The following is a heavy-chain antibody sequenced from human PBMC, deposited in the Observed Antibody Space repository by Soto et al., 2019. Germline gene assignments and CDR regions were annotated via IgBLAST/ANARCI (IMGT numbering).Heavy chain of an antibody. CDR2: INHSGST. CDR1: GGSFSGFY. Sequence: SETLSLTCTVYGGSFSGFYWSWIRQPPGKGLEWIGEINHSGSTNYNPSLKSRVTISVDTSKNQFSLKLSSVTAADTAVYYCARDRRLITMVRGVSLWFDPWGQGTLVTVS. D-gene: IGHD3-10*01. V-gene: IGHV4-34*01. J-gene: IGHJ5*02. CDR3: ARDRRLITMVRGVSLWFDP.